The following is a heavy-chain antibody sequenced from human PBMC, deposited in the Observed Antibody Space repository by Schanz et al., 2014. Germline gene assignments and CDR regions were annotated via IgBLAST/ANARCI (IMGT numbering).Heavy chain of an antibody. V-gene: IGHV1-46*01. CDR2: INPSGGST. D-gene: IGHD3-10*01. CDR3: ARVHIATYHYNSPGAFDI. Sequence: QVQLLQSGSEVKKPGASVKVSCEISGYTVSALAMHWVRQAPGQGLEWMGIINPSGGSTSYAQKFQGRVNMTRDTVTTTVHLELTRLRTDDTAIYYCARVHIATYHYNSPGAFDIWGQGTRVTVSS. CDR1: GYTVSALA. J-gene: IGHJ3*02.